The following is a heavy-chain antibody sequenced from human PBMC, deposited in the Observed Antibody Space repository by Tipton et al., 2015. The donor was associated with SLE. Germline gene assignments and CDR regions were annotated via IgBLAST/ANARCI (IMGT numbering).Heavy chain of an antibody. D-gene: IGHD3/OR15-3a*01. CDR3: ARTSLGFNFWTGSPFDP. CDR1: GGSISNYY. Sequence: LRLSCTVSGGSISNYYWNWIRQPPGKGLEWIGYIFYSGSTNYNPSLKSRVTISVDTSKNQFSLKLNSLTAADTAVYYCARTSLGFNFWTGSPFDPWGQGTPVTVSS. J-gene: IGHJ5*02. V-gene: IGHV4-59*01. CDR2: IFYSGST.